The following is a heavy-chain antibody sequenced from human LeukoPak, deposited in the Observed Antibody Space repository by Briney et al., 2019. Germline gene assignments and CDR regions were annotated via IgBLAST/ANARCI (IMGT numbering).Heavy chain of an antibody. CDR3: ASSPPGTEYFHH. CDR1: GDSVSSYY. CDR2: INYSGST. V-gene: IGHV4-59*08. Sequence: SETLSLTCAVSGDSVSSYYWSWIRQPPGKGLEWIGYINYSGSTNYNPSLKSRVTISGDTSKNQFSLKLSSVTAADTAVYYCASSPPGTEYFHHWGQGTLVTVSS. J-gene: IGHJ1*01.